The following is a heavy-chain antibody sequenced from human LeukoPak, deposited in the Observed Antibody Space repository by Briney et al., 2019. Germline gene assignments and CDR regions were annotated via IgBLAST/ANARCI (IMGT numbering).Heavy chain of an antibody. CDR1: GFTFNNYW. V-gene: IGHV3-74*01. Sequence: GGSLRLSCAPSGFTFNNYWIHWVRQVPGKDLVWVSRIDSDASRTNYADSVKGRCTTSRDNVKDMVYLQMSSLTVEDTAVHYCARYCNSDTCDGAFDLWGQGTLVTVSS. CDR2: IDSDASRT. D-gene: IGHD2/OR15-2a*01. J-gene: IGHJ3*01. CDR3: ARYCNSDTCDGAFDL.